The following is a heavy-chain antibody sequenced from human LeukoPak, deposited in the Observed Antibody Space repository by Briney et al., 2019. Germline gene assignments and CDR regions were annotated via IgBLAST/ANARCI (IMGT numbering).Heavy chain of an antibody. V-gene: IGHV1-69*01. D-gene: IGHD6-6*01. Sequence: GSSVTVSCKASGGTFSSYAISWVRQAPGQGLEWMGGIIPIFGTANYAQKFQGRVTITADESTSTAYMELSSLRSEDTAVYYCASRDSSSSWIFDYWGQGTLVTVSS. CDR1: GGTFSSYA. CDR2: IIPIFGTA. CDR3: ASRDSSSSWIFDY. J-gene: IGHJ4*02.